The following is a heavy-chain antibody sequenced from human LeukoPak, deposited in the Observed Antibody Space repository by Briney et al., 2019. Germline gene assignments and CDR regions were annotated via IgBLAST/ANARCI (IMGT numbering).Heavy chain of an antibody. CDR3: ARDRGGYCSGGSCYHDY. Sequence: KPGGSLRLSCAGSGFALKSYSLTWVRQAPGKGLEWVSSISSTSAYIYYADSVKGRFTISRDNAKNSLYLQMNSLRAEDTAVYYCARDRGGYCSGGSCYHDYWGQGTLVTVSS. V-gene: IGHV3-21*01. D-gene: IGHD2-15*01. CDR2: ISSTSAYI. CDR1: GFALKSYS. J-gene: IGHJ4*02.